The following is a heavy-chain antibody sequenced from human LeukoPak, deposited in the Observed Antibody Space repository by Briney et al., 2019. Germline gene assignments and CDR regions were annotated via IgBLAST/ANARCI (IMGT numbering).Heavy chain of an antibody. D-gene: IGHD2-2*01. CDR1: GGSISSGDYY. V-gene: IGHV4-30-4*02. J-gene: IGHJ5*02. Sequence: SETLSLTCTVSGGSISSGDYYWSWIRQPPGKGREWIGYINYSGSTFHYNPSLKSRITISVDTSKNQFSLRLNSVTVADTAVYFCASTNCSSASCYGANWFDPWGQGTLVTVSS. CDR3: ASTNCSSASCYGANWFDP. CDR2: INYSGST.